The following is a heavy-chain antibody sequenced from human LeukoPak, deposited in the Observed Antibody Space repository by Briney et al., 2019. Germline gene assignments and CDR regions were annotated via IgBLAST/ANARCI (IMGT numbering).Heavy chain of an antibody. CDR1: GYTFTSYG. Sequence: ASVKVSCTASGYTFTSYGISWVRQAPGQGLEWMGWISAYNNGYTNYTEKLRGRLTMTTDTSTSTAYMELRSLRSDDTAVYHCARDGHSSGYYQTDAFHIWGQGTMVTVSS. CDR3: ARDGHSSGYYQTDAFHI. CDR2: ISAYNNGYT. V-gene: IGHV1-18*01. D-gene: IGHD3-22*01. J-gene: IGHJ3*02.